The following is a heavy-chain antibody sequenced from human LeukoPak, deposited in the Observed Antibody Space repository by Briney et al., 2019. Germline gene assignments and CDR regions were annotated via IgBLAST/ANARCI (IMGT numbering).Heavy chain of an antibody. J-gene: IGHJ4*02. D-gene: IGHD3-3*01. Sequence: SETLSLTCTVSGASISSYTSYLSWIRQPPGKGLEGIAYSYYSGSSTYNASLRSRVSMSAETYKNQFSLKMTSVTAADTAVYYCARTTHPDAKEWPYFDYWGQGILVTVSS. V-gene: IGHV4-61*01. CDR1: GASISSYTSY. CDR2: SYYSGSS. CDR3: ARTTHPDAKEWPYFDY.